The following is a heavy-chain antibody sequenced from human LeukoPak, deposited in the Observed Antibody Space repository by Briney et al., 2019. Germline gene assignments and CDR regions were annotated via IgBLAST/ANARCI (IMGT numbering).Heavy chain of an antibody. CDR1: GFTFSSYA. CDR3: ARDSSSGYDRVYYYGMDV. J-gene: IGHJ6*02. V-gene: IGHV3-30-3*01. Sequence: PGGSLRLSCAASGFTFSSYAMHWVRQAPGKGLEWVAVISYDGSNKYYADSVKGRFTISRDNSKNTLYLQMNSLRAEDTAVYYCARDSSSGYDRVYYYGMDVWGQGTTVTVSS. D-gene: IGHD5-12*01. CDR2: ISYDGSNK.